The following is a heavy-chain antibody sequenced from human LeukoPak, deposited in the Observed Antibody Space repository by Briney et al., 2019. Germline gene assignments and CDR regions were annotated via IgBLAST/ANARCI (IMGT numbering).Heavy chain of an antibody. J-gene: IGHJ4*02. CDR3: VRHRQWLLFPDY. CDR1: GDSISINDN. CDR2: IFYSGAT. D-gene: IGHD6-19*01. Sequence: SETLSLTCTVSGDSISINDNWGWIRQPPGKGLEWIGSIFYSGATYYSPSLKSRVTISVDTSKNQFSLKLSSMTAADTAVYYCVRHRQWLLFPDYWGQGTMVTVSS. V-gene: IGHV4-39*01.